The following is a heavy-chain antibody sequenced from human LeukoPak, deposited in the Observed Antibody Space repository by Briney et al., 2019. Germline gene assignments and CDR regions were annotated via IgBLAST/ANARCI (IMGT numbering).Heavy chain of an antibody. Sequence: ASVKVSCKASGYTFTSYYMHWVRQAPGQGLEWMGITNPSGGSTSYAQKFQGRVTMTRDTSTSTVYMELSSLGSEDTAVYYCATIAVAGTKQFDYWGQGTLVTVSS. CDR3: ATIAVAGTKQFDY. D-gene: IGHD6-19*01. CDR2: TNPSGGST. CDR1: GYTFTSYY. V-gene: IGHV1-46*01. J-gene: IGHJ4*02.